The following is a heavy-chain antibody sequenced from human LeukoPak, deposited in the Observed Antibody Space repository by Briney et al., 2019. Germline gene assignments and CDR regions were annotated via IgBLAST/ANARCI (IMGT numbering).Heavy chain of an antibody. Sequence: SETLSLTCTVSGGSISSSNYYWDWIRQSPGKGLEWFGSIYYSGSTYYNPSLKSRVTISVDTSKNQLSLKLSSVTAADTAVYYCARRIYRSGTSFPSYFDYWGQGNLVTVSS. J-gene: IGHJ4*02. CDR1: GGSISSSNYY. D-gene: IGHD3-10*01. V-gene: IGHV4-39*01. CDR2: IYYSGST. CDR3: ARRIYRSGTSFPSYFDY.